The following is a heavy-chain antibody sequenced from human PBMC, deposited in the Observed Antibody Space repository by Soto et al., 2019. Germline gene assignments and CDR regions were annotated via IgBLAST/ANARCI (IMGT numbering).Heavy chain of an antibody. CDR3: AMVDVYVTPSPQDV. CDR1: GFSFTSSA. D-gene: IGHD2-8*01. V-gene: IGHV1-58*02. CDR2: IVVGSDNT. J-gene: IGHJ6*02. Sequence: SVKVSCKTSGFSFTSSAIQWVRQARGQRLEWIGWIVVGSDNTNYAQKFQERVTITRDLSTNTIYMDLSGLRSEDTAIYYCAMVDVYVTPSPQDVWGQGTTVTVSS.